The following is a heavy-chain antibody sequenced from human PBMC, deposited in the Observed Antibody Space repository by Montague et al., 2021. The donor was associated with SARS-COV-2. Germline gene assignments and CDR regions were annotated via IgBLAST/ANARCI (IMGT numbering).Heavy chain of an antibody. CDR3: ARVLCVWLSVVGSIDS. Sequence: SETLSLTCTVSGGSISSSSYYWGWIRQPPGKGLEWIGSIYYSGSTYYXPSLKSRVTISVDTSKNQFSLKLSSVTAADTAVYYCARVLCVWLSVVGSIDSWGQGTLVTVSS. CDR2: IYYSGST. CDR1: GGSISSSSYY. D-gene: IGHD3-10*01. J-gene: IGHJ4*02. V-gene: IGHV4-39*07.